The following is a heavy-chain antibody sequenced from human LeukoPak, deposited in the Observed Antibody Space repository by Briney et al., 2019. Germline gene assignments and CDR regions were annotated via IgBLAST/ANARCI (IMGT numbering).Heavy chain of an antibody. V-gene: IGHV3-74*01. Sequence: PGGSLRLSCAASGFTFSSYWMNWVRQAPGKGLVWVSRIASDGSSTTYADSVKGRFSISRDNAKNTLYLQMNSLRVEDTAVYYCARVPNYYDSSGLLDYWGQGTLVTVSS. CDR2: IASDGSST. J-gene: IGHJ4*02. D-gene: IGHD3-22*01. CDR1: GFTFSSYW. CDR3: ARVPNYYDSSGLLDY.